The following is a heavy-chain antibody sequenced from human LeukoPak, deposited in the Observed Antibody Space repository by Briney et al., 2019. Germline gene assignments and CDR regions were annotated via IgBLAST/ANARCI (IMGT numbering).Heavy chain of an antibody. CDR2: IYYSGST. CDR1: GGSFSTYY. V-gene: IGHV4-59*08. D-gene: IGHD6-13*01. CDR3: ARHETSSSWTSSFDY. J-gene: IGHJ4*02. Sequence: SETLSLTCTVSGGSFSTYYWSWIRQPPGKGLEWIGYIYYSGSTNYNPSLKSRVTIDTSNNQFSLRLSSVTAADTAVYYCARHETSSSWTSSFDYWGQGTLVTVSS.